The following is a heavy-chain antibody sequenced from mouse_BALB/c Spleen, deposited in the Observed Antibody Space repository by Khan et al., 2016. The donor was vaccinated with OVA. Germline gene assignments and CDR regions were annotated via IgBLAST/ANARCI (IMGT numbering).Heavy chain of an antibody. J-gene: IGHJ4*01. CDR2: IWGGGST. CDR1: GFSLTDYG. D-gene: IGHD2-12*01. CDR3: AKHTLRYYAMDY. V-gene: IGHV2-6-5*01. Sequence: QVQLKESGPGLVAPSQSLSITCTVSGFSLTDYGVSWIRQPPGKGLEWLGVIWGGGSTYYNSALKSRLNISKDNSKSQVFLTMNSLQSDDTAMYSCAKHTLRYYAMDYWGQGTSVTVSS.